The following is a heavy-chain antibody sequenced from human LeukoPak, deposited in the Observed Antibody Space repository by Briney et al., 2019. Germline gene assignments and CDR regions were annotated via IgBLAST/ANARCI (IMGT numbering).Heavy chain of an antibody. V-gene: IGHV1-2*02. J-gene: IGHJ5*02. CDR3: ARVRIAVAVFDP. Sequence: ASVTVSCKASGYTFTGYYMHWVRQAPGQGLEWMGWINPNSGGTNYAQKFQGRVTMTRDTSISTAYMELSRLRSDDTAVYYCARVRIAVAVFDPWGQGTLVTVSS. CDR2: INPNSGGT. D-gene: IGHD6-19*01. CDR1: GYTFTGYY.